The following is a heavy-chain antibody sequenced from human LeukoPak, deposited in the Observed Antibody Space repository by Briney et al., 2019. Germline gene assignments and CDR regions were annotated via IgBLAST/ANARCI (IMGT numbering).Heavy chain of an antibody. Sequence: GGSLRLSCAASGFTFSSYWMSWVRQAPGKGLEWVANIKQDGSEKYYVDSVKGRFTISRDNAKNSLYLQMNSLRAEDTAVYYCTRAGHIVVATVHDAFDIWGQGTMVTVSS. CDR2: IKQDGSEK. J-gene: IGHJ3*02. CDR3: TRAGHIVVATVHDAFDI. CDR1: GFTFSSYW. V-gene: IGHV3-7*01. D-gene: IGHD2-21*02.